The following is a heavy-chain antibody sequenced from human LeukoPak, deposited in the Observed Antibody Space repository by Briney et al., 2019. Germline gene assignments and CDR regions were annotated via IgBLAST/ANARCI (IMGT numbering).Heavy chain of an antibody. Sequence: PGGSLRLSCAASGFTFDDYGMSWVRQAPGKGLEWVSGINWNGGSTGYADSVKGRFTISRDNAKNSLYLQMNSLRAEDTALYYCAKDWGPTVTTSWPRGTPYYYYYYYMDVWGKGTTVTVSS. CDR1: GFTFDDYG. J-gene: IGHJ6*03. CDR2: INWNGGST. V-gene: IGHV3-20*04. CDR3: AKDWGPTVTTSWPRGTPYYYYYYYMDV. D-gene: IGHD4-17*01.